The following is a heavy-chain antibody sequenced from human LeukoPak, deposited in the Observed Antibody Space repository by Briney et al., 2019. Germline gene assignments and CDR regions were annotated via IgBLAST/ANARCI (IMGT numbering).Heavy chain of an antibody. V-gene: IGHV3-30-3*01. Sequence: PGGSLRLSCAASGFSFSSYAMHWVRQAPGKGLEWVAVISYDGSHKFYADSVKGRFTISRDNSKNTLYLQMNSLRAEDTAIYYCARGSAVPGDWYFDLWGRGTLVTVSS. J-gene: IGHJ2*01. CDR1: GFSFSSYA. CDR3: ARGSAVPGDWYFDL. D-gene: IGHD6-19*01. CDR2: ISYDGSHK.